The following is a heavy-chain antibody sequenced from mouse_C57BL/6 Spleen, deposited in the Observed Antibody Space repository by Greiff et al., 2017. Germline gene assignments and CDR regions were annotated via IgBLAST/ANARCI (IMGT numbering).Heavy chain of an antibody. CDR3: AREDDGYYFFDY. CDR2: IYPGSGRT. D-gene: IGHD2-3*01. J-gene: IGHJ2*01. CDR1: GYTFTSYW. V-gene: IGHV1-55*01. Sequence: QVQLQQPGAELVKPGASVKMSCKASGYTFTSYWITWVKQRPGQGLEWIGDIYPGSGRTNYNEKFKSKATLTVDKSSSTAYMQLSSLTSEDSAVYYCAREDDGYYFFDYWGQGTTLTVSS.